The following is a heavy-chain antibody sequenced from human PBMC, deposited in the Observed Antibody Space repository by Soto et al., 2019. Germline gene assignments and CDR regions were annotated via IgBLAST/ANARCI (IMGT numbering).Heavy chain of an antibody. J-gene: IGHJ4*02. V-gene: IGHV3-23*01. Sequence: EVQLLESGGGLVQPGGSLRLSCVASGFTLSNYAVTWVRQAPGKGLEWVSAISRSDGSTHYTDSVKGRFTVSRDNSRNTLYLQMSSLRAEDTALYFCARPRRDYNILDYWGQGTLVTVSS. D-gene: IGHD4-17*01. CDR2: ISRSDGST. CDR1: GFTLSNYA. CDR3: ARPRRDYNILDY.